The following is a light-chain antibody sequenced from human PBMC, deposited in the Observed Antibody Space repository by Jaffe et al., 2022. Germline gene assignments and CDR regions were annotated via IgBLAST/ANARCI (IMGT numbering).Light chain of an antibody. V-gene: IGKV3-20*01. CDR2: GAS. CDR1: QSVSSRF. CDR3: QQYGSSPPWT. J-gene: IGKJ1*01. Sequence: EIVLTQSPGTLSLSPGEGATLSCRASQSVSSRFLAWYQQKPGQAPRLLIHGASSRATGIPDRFSGSGSGTDFTLTISRLEPEDFAVYYCQQYGSSPPWTFGLGTKVEIK.